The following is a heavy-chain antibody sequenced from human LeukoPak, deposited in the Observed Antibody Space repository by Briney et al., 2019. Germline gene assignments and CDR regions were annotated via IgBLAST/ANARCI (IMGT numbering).Heavy chain of an antibody. CDR3: AALGGHGSGYYYYYYMDV. J-gene: IGHJ6*03. D-gene: IGHD3-10*01. Sequence: PGGSLRLSCAASGFTFSSYAMSWVRQAPGKGLEWVSGINWNGGSTGYADSVKGRFTISRDNAKNSLYLQMNSLRAEDTALYYCAALGGHGSGYYYYYYMDVWGKGTTVTVSS. CDR2: INWNGGST. V-gene: IGHV3-20*04. CDR1: GFTFSSYA.